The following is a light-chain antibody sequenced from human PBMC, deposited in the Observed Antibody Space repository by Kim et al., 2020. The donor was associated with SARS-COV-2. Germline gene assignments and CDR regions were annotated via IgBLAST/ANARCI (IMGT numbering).Light chain of an antibody. Sequence: QSALTQPASVSGSPGQSITISCTGTSSDIGAYNYVSWYQQHPGKTPKLMIYDVSERPSGVSNRFSGSKSGNTASLTISGLQAEDEADYYCSSYTTSITWVFGGGTQLTVL. CDR2: DVS. CDR3: SSYTTSITWV. J-gene: IGLJ3*02. CDR1: SSDIGAYNY. V-gene: IGLV2-14*03.